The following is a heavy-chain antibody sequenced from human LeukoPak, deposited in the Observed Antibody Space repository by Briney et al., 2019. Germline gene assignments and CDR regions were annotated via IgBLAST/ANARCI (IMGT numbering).Heavy chain of an antibody. D-gene: IGHD5-24*01. CDR1: GYSISSGYY. CDR2: VYYTGST. Sequence: SETLSLTCAVSGYSISSGYYWGWIRQPPGKGLEWIGSVYYTGSTSYNPSLKSRVSISVDTSKNQFSLKLRSVTAADTALYYCARELIHRDDSDAAWGQGTLVSVSS. CDR3: ARELIHRDDSDAA. J-gene: IGHJ5*02. V-gene: IGHV4-61*01.